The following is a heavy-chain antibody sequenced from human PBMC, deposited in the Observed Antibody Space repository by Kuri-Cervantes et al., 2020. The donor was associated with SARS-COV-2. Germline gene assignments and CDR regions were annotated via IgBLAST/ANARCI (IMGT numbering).Heavy chain of an antibody. D-gene: IGHD6-6*01. CDR1: GFTFSSYS. J-gene: IGHJ4*02. CDR2: ISSSSSYI. Sequence: GGSLRLSCAASGFTFSSYSMNWVRQAPGKGLAWVSSISSSSSYIYYADSVKGRFTISRDNSKNTLYLQMNSLRAEDTAVYYCASLEYSSSSGVSVCDYWGQGTLVTVSS. CDR3: ASLEYSSSSGVSVCDY. V-gene: IGHV3-21*01.